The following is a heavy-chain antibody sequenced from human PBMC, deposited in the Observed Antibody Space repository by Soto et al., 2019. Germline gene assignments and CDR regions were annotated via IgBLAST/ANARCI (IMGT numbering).Heavy chain of an antibody. V-gene: IGHV4-4*02. J-gene: IGHJ5*02. Sequence: PSETLSLTSAVSGGSISSSNWWSWVRQPPGKGLEWIGEIYHSGSTNYNPSLKSRVTISVDKSKNQFSLKLSSVTAADTAVYYCARDVYYYGSGSYYPGEENWFDPWGQGTLVTVS. D-gene: IGHD3-10*01. CDR2: IYHSGST. CDR3: ARDVYYYGSGSYYPGEENWFDP. CDR1: GGSISSSNW.